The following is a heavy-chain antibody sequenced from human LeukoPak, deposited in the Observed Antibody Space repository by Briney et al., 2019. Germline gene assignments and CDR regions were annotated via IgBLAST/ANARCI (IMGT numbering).Heavy chain of an antibody. V-gene: IGHV3-21*01. CDR1: RFTFSSYS. CDR2: ISSSSSYI. D-gene: IGHD6-13*01. J-gene: IGHJ1*01. Sequence: GGSLRLSCAASRFTFSSYSMNWVRQAPGKGLEWVSSISSSSSYIYYADSVKGRFTISRDNAKNSLYLQMNSLRAEDTAVYYCARPLLTGIAAAGTFRWGQGTLVTVSS. CDR3: ARPLLTGIAAAGTFR.